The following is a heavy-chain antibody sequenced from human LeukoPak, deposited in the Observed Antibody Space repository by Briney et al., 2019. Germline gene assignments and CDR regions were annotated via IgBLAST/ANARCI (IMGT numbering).Heavy chain of an antibody. CDR3: ASHTISGFDP. CDR2: INHSGST. CDR1: GASISSSNYY. D-gene: IGHD3-3*02. V-gene: IGHV4-39*07. J-gene: IGHJ5*02. Sequence: SETLSLSCAVSGASISSSNYYWGWIRQPPGKGLEWIGEINHSGSTNYNPSLKSRVTISVDTSKNQFSLKLSSVTAADTAVYYCASHTISGFDPWGQGTLVTVSS.